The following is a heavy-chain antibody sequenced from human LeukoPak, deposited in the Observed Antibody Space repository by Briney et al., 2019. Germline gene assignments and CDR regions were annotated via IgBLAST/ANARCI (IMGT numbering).Heavy chain of an antibody. Sequence: PGGSLRLSCAASGFTFSSYSMNWVRQAPGKGPEWVANIKQDESERYTVDSVKGRFTISRDNAKNSVYLHMNSPRAEDTALYYCARLSAYYYGSFFYYYMDVWGKGTTVTVSS. CDR3: ARLSAYYYGSFFYYYMDV. V-gene: IGHV3-7*01. J-gene: IGHJ6*03. D-gene: IGHD3-10*01. CDR1: GFTFSSYS. CDR2: IKQDESER.